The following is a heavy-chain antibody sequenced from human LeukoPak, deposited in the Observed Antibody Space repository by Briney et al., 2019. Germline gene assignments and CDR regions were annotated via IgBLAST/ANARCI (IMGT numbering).Heavy chain of an antibody. CDR1: GFTVSSNY. CDR3: AVVTTAYYYYGMDV. D-gene: IGHD4-11*01. CDR2: IYSGGST. V-gene: IGHV3-66*01. J-gene: IGHJ6*02. Sequence: GGSLRLFCAASGFTVSSNYMSWVRQAPGKGLEWVSVIYSGGSTYYADSVKGRFTISRDNSKNTLYLQMNSLRAEDTAVYYCAVVTTAYYYYGMDVWGQGTTVTVSS.